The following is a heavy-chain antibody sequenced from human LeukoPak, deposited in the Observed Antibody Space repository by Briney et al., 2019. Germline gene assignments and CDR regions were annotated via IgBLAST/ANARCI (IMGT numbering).Heavy chain of an antibody. D-gene: IGHD5-24*01. J-gene: IGHJ3*02. Sequence: ASVKVSCKASGYTFTSYGISWVRQAPGQGLEWMRWIIAYNGNTNYAQKLQGRVTITTDTSTSTAYMELRSLRSDDTAVYYCARDQQVGMATINAVHAFDIWGQGTMVTVSS. CDR2: IIAYNGNT. CDR1: GYTFTSYG. CDR3: ARDQQVGMATINAVHAFDI. V-gene: IGHV1-18*01.